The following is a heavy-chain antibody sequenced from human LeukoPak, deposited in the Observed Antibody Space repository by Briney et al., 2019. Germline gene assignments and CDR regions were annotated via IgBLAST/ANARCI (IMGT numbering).Heavy chain of an antibody. V-gene: IGHV4-61*01. D-gene: IGHD6-19*01. CDR3: ARDIRQYGLGTWFDP. Sequence: SETLSLTCTVSGGSVSSGSYYWSWIRQPPGKGLEWIGYIYYSGSTNYNPSLKSRVTISVDTSKNQFSLKQSFVTAADTAVYYCARDIRQYGLGTWFDPWGQGTLVTVSS. J-gene: IGHJ5*02. CDR2: IYYSGST. CDR1: GGSVSSGSYY.